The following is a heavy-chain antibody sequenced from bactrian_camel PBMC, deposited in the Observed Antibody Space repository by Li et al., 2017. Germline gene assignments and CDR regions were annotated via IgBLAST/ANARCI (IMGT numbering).Heavy chain of an antibody. CDR2: FDSDFTT. CDR1: GYISNYC. J-gene: IGHJ4*01. V-gene: IGHV3S31*01. CDR3: AARELVAGTGRWAWCPALRPAYNY. D-gene: IGHD7*01. Sequence: DVQLVESGGGSVQAGGSLRLPCRVSGYISNYCMAWFRQAPGKEREGVAAFDSDFTTAYADSVKGRFTISQDNGKNTLSLEMNSLKPEDTAMYFCAARELVAGTGRWAWCPALRPAYNYWGQGTQVTVS.